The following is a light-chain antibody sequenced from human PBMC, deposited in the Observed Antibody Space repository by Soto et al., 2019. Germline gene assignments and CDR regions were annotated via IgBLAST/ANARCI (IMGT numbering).Light chain of an antibody. CDR3: AAWDDSLNGVV. CDR1: SSNIGRNT. V-gene: IGLV1-44*01. CDR2: SND. J-gene: IGLJ2*01. Sequence: QSVVTQPPSASGTPGQRVTIACPGSSSNIGRNTVHWYQQLPGTTPKLLIYSNDQRPSGVPDRFSGSKSGSSASLAISGLQSEDEADYYCAAWDDSLNGVVFGGGTQLTVL.